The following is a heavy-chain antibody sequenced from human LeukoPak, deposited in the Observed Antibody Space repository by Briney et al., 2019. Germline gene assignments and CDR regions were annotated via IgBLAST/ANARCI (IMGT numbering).Heavy chain of an antibody. CDR3: ARGRTANWGSGDAFDI. D-gene: IGHD7-27*01. V-gene: IGHV4-59*01. Sequence: SETLSLTCTVSGGSISSYYWSWIRQPPGKGLEWIGYIYYSGSTNYNPSLKSRVTISVDTSKNQFSLKLSSVTAADTAVYYCARGRTANWGSGDAFDIWGQGTMVTVSS. CDR1: GGSISSYY. CDR2: IYYSGST. J-gene: IGHJ3*02.